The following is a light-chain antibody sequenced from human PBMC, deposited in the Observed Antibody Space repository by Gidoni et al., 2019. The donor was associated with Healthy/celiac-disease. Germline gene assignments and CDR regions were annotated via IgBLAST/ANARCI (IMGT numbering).Light chain of an antibody. J-gene: IGKJ5*01. Sequence: ESVLTPSPGTLSLSPGERAPLSSSASQSVSSSYLAWYQQKPGQAPRLLIYGASSRATGIPDRFSGSGSGTDFTLPISRLEPEDFAVYYCQQYGSSPPKITFGQGTRLEIK. V-gene: IGKV3-20*01. CDR3: QQYGSSPPKIT. CDR1: QSVSSSY. CDR2: GAS.